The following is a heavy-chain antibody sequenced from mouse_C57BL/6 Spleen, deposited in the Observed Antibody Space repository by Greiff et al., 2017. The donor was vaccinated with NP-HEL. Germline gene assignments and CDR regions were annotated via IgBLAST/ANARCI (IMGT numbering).Heavy chain of an antibody. V-gene: IGHV5-6*02. CDR1: GFTFSSYG. CDR3: ARRGALSGSDY. D-gene: IGHD3-1*01. CDR2: ISSGGSYT. Sequence: EVKLMESGGDLVKPGGSLKLSCAASGFTFSSYGMSWVRQTPDKRLEWVATISSGGSYTYYPDSVKGRFTISRDNAKNTLYLQMSSLKSEDTAMYYCARRGALSGSDYWGQGTTLTVSS. J-gene: IGHJ2*01.